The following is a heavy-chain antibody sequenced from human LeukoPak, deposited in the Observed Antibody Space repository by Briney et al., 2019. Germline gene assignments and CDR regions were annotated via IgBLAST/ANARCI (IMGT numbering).Heavy chain of an antibody. CDR1: GFTFSNYW. Sequence: GGSLRLSCAAAGFTFSNYWMHWVRQAPGKGLVWVSRINSDGSSTNYADSVKGRFTISRDNAKITLFLQMNSLRAEDTAVYYCTRDHSDSSDYYYSGDAFDIWGQGTMVTVSS. CDR2: INSDGSST. CDR3: TRDHSDSSDYYYSGDAFDI. J-gene: IGHJ3*02. D-gene: IGHD3-22*01. V-gene: IGHV3-74*01.